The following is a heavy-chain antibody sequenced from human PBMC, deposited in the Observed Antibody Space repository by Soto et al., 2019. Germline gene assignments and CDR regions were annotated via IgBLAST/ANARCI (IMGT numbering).Heavy chain of an antibody. CDR1: GFTFSSYS. V-gene: IGHV3-21*01. Sequence: GGSLRLSCAASGFTFSSYSMNWVRQAPGKGLEWVSSISSSSSYIYYADSAKGRFTISRDTAKNSLYLKRNSLRAEDTAVYCCPRDYSSAGGMDDWGRGTTVTVAS. CDR2: ISSSSSYI. J-gene: IGHJ6*02. CDR3: PRDYSSAGGMDD. D-gene: IGHD6-25*01.